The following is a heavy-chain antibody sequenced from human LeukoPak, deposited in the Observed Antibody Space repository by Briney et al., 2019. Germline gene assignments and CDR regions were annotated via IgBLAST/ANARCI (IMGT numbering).Heavy chain of an antibody. CDR1: GYSISSGYD. D-gene: IGHD3-16*01. Sequence: SETLSLTCTASGYSISSGYDWGWMRQAPGKGLEWLASISQSGDTYNNPSLKSRVSLSVDTSKNQLSLKLTSVTAADTAVYFCARSELNDYFKYWGQGILVTVST. V-gene: IGHV4-38-2*02. J-gene: IGHJ4*02. CDR3: ARSELNDYFKY. CDR2: ISQSGDT.